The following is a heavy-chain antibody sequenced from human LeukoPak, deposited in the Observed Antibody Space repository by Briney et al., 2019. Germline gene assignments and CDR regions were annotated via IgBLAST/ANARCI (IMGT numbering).Heavy chain of an antibody. J-gene: IGHJ4*02. CDR3: ARDGIYDILTGYYVA. CDR2: IIPIFGTA. D-gene: IGHD3-9*01. V-gene: IGHV1-69*13. CDR1: GGTFSSYA. Sequence: SVKVSCKASGGTFSSYAISWVRQAPGQGLEWMGGIIPIFGTANYAQKFQGRVTITADESTSTAYMELSSLRSEDTAVYYCARDGIYDILTGYYVARGQGTLVTVSS.